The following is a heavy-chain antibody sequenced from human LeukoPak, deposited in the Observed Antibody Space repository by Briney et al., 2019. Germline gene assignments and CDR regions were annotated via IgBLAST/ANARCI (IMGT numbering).Heavy chain of an antibody. CDR2: INRNGGST. D-gene: IGHD3-16*01. V-gene: IGHV3-20*04. CDR1: GFTFDDYG. J-gene: IGHJ6*03. CDR3: ARYLRKLYGVGGDYYFYMDV. Sequence: GGSLRLSCAASGFTFDDYGVSWVRQTPGKGLEWVSGINRNGGSTGYEDSVKGRFTISRDNAKNSLYLQMNSLRAEDTALYYCARYLRKLYGVGGDYYFYMDVWGKGTTVTVSS.